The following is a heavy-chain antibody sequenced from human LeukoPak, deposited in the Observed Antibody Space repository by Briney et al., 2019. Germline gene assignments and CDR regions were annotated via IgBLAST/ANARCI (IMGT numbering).Heavy chain of an antibody. Sequence: SETLSLTCTVSGYSIRSGYFWGWIRPPPGKGLEGIGIISQSGTTYYNPSLKSRVTISVDTSKNQFSLKLSSVTAADTAVYYCARVTVVRGVWTLYYMDVWGKGTTVTISS. J-gene: IGHJ6*03. V-gene: IGHV4-38-2*02. CDR2: ISQSGTT. CDR1: GYSIRSGYF. D-gene: IGHD3-10*01. CDR3: ARVTVVRGVWTLYYMDV.